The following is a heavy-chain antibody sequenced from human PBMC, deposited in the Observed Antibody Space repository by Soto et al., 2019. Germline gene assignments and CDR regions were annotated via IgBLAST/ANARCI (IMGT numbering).Heavy chain of an antibody. J-gene: IGHJ4*02. CDR3: ARDRARIGEGLFDY. CDR1: GFTFSSYA. CDR2: ISYDGSNK. D-gene: IGHD1-26*01. Sequence: QVQLVESGGGVVQPGRSLRLSCAASGFTFSSYAMHWVRQAPGKGLEWVAVISYDGSNKYYADSVKGRFTISRDNSKNTLYLQMNSLRAEDTAVYYCARDRARIGEGLFDYWGQGTLVTVSS. V-gene: IGHV3-30-3*01.